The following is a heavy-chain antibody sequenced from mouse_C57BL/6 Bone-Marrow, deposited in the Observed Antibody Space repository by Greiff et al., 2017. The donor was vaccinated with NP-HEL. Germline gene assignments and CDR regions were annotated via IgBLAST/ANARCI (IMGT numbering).Heavy chain of an antibody. CDR1: GYTFTSYW. Sequence: VQLQQPGAELVRPGSSVKLSCKASGYTFTSYWMDWVKQRPGQGLEWIGNIYPSDSETHYNQKFKDKATLTVDKSSSTAYMQLSRLTSEGSAVYYCARNGYLYYAMGYWGQGTSVTVSS. CDR3: ARNGYLYYAMGY. CDR2: IYPSDSET. D-gene: IGHD2-3*01. J-gene: IGHJ4*01. V-gene: IGHV1-61*01.